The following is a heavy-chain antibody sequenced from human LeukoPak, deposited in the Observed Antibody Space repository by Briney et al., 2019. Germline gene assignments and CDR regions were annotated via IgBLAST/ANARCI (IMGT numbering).Heavy chain of an antibody. D-gene: IGHD4/OR15-4a*01. CDR2: MNPNSGNT. CDR1: GYTFTSYD. J-gene: IGHJ6*03. V-gene: IGHV1-8*01. Sequence: ASVKVSCKASGYTFTSYDINWVRQATGQGLEGMGWMNPNSGNTGDAQKFPGRVTMTRNTPIRTAYMELSRLISDDTAVHYCARVGAWRSGYYYYYYMDVWGKGKPVTVSS. CDR3: ARVGAWRSGYYYYYYMDV.